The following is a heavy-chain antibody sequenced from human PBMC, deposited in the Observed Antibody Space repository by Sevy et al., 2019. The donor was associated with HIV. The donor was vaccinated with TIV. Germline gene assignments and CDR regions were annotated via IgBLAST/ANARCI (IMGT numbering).Heavy chain of an antibody. Sequence: GGSLRLSCAASGFTFSSYGMHWVRQAPGKGLEWVAVISYDGSNKYYADSVKGRFTISRDNSKNTLYLQMNSLRAEDTAGYYCAKDPKYYYGSGSNQIYYYYYGMDVWGQGTTVTVSS. J-gene: IGHJ6*02. V-gene: IGHV3-30*18. D-gene: IGHD3-10*01. CDR3: AKDPKYYYGSGSNQIYYYYYGMDV. CDR1: GFTFSSYG. CDR2: ISYDGSNK.